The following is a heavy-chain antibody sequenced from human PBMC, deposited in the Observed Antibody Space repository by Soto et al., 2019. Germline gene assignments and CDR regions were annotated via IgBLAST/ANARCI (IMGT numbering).Heavy chain of an antibody. J-gene: IGHJ4*02. CDR3: ARAFPVAGTFDY. CDR2: IYYSGST. Sequence: SETLSLTCAVSGGSISSGGYSWSWIRQHPGKGLEWIGYIYYSGSTYYNPSLKSRVTISVDTSKNQFSLKLSSVTAADTAVYYCARAFPVAGTFDYWGQGTLVTVSS. V-gene: IGHV4-31*11. D-gene: IGHD6-19*01. CDR1: GGSISSGGYS.